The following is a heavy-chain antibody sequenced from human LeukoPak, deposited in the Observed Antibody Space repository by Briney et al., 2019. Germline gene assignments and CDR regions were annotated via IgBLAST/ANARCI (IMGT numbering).Heavy chain of an antibody. D-gene: IGHD1-14*01. V-gene: IGHV4-61*02. Sequence: PSETLSLTCTVSGASIRGSITSGTYYWNWIRQPAGKGLEWIGRMYNSGTTIKYNPSLKSRVTISVDTSKNQFSLNVTSVTAADTAVYYCARSTNRVDSWGQGTLVTVSS. CDR3: ARSTNRVDS. CDR2: MYNSGTT. J-gene: IGHJ4*02. CDR1: GASIRGSITSGTYY.